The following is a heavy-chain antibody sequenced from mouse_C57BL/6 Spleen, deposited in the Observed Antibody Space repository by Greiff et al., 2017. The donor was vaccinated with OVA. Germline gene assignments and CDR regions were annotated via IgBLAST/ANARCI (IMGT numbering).Heavy chain of an antibody. CDR1: GYAFSSYW. CDR2: IYPGDGDT. V-gene: IGHV1-80*01. CDR3: ARGLTGTYFDY. D-gene: IGHD4-1*01. J-gene: IGHJ2*01. Sequence: VKLQESGAELVKPGASVKISCKASGYAFSSYWMNWVKQRPGKGLEWIGQIYPGDGDTNYNGKFKGKATLTADKSSSTAYMQLSSLTSEDSAVYFCARGLTGTYFDYWGQGTTLTVSS.